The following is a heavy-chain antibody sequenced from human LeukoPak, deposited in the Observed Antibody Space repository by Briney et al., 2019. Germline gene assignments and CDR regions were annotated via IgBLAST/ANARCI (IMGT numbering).Heavy chain of an antibody. J-gene: IGHJ4*02. CDR3: ARRYYDFWSGSPLGFDY. Sequence: ASVKVSCKASGYTFTSYGISWVRQAPGQGLEWMGWISAYNGNTNYAQKLQGRVTMTTDTSTSTAYMELRSLRSDDTAVYYCARRYYDFWSGSPLGFDYWGQGTLVTVSS. CDR2: ISAYNGNT. D-gene: IGHD3-3*01. V-gene: IGHV1-18*01. CDR1: GYTFTSYG.